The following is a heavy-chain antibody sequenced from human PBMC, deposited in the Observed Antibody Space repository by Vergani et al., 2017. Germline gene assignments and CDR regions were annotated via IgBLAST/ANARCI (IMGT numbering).Heavy chain of an antibody. CDR2: IIPIFGTA. J-gene: IGHJ3*02. CDR3: ARDPNPQDYAMKGAFDI. D-gene: IGHD4-17*01. V-gene: IGHV1-69*13. Sequence: QVQLVQSGAEVKKPGASVKVSCKVSGYTLTELSMHWVRQAPGKGLEWMGRIIPIFGTANYAQKFQGRVTITADESTSTAYMELSSLRSEDTAVYYCARDPNPQDYAMKGAFDIWGQGTMVTVSS. CDR1: GYTLTELS.